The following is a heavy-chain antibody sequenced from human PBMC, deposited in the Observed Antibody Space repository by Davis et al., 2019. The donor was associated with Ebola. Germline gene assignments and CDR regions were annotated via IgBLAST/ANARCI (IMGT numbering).Heavy chain of an antibody. CDR2: IIPIFGTA. D-gene: IGHD3-22*01. Sequence: SVKVSCKASGGTFSSYAISWVRQAPGQGLEWMGGIIPIFGTANYAQKFQGRVTITADESTSTAYMELSSLRSEDTAVYYCAREGYYYDSSGYYYTYYYGMDVWGKGTTVTVSS. J-gene: IGHJ6*04. CDR1: GGTFSSYA. V-gene: IGHV1-69*13. CDR3: AREGYYYDSSGYYYTYYYGMDV.